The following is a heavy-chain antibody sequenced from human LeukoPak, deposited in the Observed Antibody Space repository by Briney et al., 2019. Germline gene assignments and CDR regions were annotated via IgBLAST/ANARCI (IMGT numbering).Heavy chain of an antibody. V-gene: IGHV4-61*01. CDR3: ARGWGPLVGATARFDY. CDR1: GGSVSGGSYY. D-gene: IGHD1-26*01. CDR2: IYNSGST. Sequence: SETLSLTCTVSGGSVSGGSYYWSWIRQPPGKGLEWIGYIYNSGSTNYNPSLKSRVTISVDTSKNQFSLKLSSVTAADTAVYYCARGWGPLVGATARFDYWGQGTLVTVSS. J-gene: IGHJ4*02.